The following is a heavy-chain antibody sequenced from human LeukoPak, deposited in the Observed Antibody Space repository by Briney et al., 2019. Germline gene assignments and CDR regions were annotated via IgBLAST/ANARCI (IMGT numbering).Heavy chain of an antibody. Sequence: SETLSLTCTVSGGSISSYYWSWIRQPAGKGLEWIGRIYTSGSTNYNPSLKSRVTMSVDTSKNQFSLRLSSVTAADTAVYYCARSDYYGSGRGSFDVWGQGATVSVSS. V-gene: IGHV4-4*07. CDR3: ARSDYYGSGRGSFDV. CDR2: IYTSGST. J-gene: IGHJ6*02. D-gene: IGHD3-10*01. CDR1: GGSISSYY.